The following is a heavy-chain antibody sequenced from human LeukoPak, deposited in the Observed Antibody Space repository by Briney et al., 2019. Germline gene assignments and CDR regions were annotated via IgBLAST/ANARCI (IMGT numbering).Heavy chain of an antibody. Sequence: GGSLRLSCAVSGFTFSGYDMNWVRRAPGKGLEWVSSISSSSSYIFYADSVKGRFTISRDNAKNSLFLQMNSLRAEDTAMYYCASYFSGSYSFDFWGQGTLVTVSS. J-gene: IGHJ4*02. CDR3: ASYFSGSYSFDF. CDR1: GFTFSGYD. V-gene: IGHV3-21*01. D-gene: IGHD1-26*01. CDR2: ISSSSSYI.